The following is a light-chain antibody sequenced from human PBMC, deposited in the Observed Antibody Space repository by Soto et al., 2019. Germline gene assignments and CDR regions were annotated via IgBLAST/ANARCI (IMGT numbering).Light chain of an antibody. CDR2: SNN. V-gene: IGLV1-44*01. CDR3: ATWDDSLNGWV. Sequence: QSVLTQPPSASGTPGQTVTISCSGSTSNIGSNIVNWYQQLPGTAPKLLIYSNNQRPSGVPDRFSGSKSGTSASLAVSGLQSEDEADYYCATWDDSLNGWVFGGGTQLTVL. J-gene: IGLJ3*02. CDR1: TSNIGSNI.